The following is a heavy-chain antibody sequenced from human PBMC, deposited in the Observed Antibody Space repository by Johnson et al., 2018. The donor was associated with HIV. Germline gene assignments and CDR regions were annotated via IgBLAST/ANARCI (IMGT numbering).Heavy chain of an antibody. J-gene: IGHJ3*02. CDR1: GFTFSAYY. D-gene: IGHD2-21*02. CDR3: ARVDLGGTVTARRRGAFDI. Sequence: QEKLVESGGGLVKPGGSLRLSCAASGFTFSAYYMSWIRQAPGKGLECLAYISSSGSSVYYTDSVKGRFTISRDNTKNSLYLQMNILSAEDTALYYCARVDLGGTVTARRRGAFDIWGQGTTVTVSS. V-gene: IGHV3-11*04. CDR2: ISSSGSSV.